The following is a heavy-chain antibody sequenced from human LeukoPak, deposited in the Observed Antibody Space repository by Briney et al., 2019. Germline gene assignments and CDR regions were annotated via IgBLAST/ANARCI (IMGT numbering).Heavy chain of an antibody. CDR1: GDSISSSGHW. Sequence: SETLSLTCTVSGDSISSSGHWWGWIRQPPGEGLEWIGSISYSGSPSYNPSLKSRVTISVDTSKNQFSLKLSSVTAADTAVYYCARAPGYYDIGIFDYWGQGTLVTVSS. V-gene: IGHV4-39*07. CDR2: ISYSGSP. D-gene: IGHD3-22*01. CDR3: ARAPGYYDIGIFDY. J-gene: IGHJ4*02.